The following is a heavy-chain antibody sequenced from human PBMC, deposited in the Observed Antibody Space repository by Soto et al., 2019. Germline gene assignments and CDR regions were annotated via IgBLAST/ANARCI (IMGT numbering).Heavy chain of an antibody. V-gene: IGHV4-34*01. J-gene: IGHJ4*02. CDR2: INHSGST. CDR3: ARDKITGLFDY. Sequence: SETLSLTCAVYGGSFSGDYWTWIRQPPGTGLEWIGEINHSGSTNYNPSLKSRVTISVDTSKNQFSLKLTSVTAADTAVYYCARDKITGLFDYWGQGPWSP. D-gene: IGHD2-8*02. CDR1: GGSFSGDY.